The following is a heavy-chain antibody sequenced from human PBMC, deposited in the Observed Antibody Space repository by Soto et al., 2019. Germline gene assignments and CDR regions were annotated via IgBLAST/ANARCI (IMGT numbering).Heavy chain of an antibody. CDR2: IIPIFGTA. Sequence: GASVKVSCKASGGTFSSYAISWVRQAPGQGLEWMGGIIPIFGTANYAQKFQGRVTITADESTSTAYMELSSLRSEDTAVYYCAREVGIAVAGTGWFDPWGQGTLVTVSS. J-gene: IGHJ5*02. D-gene: IGHD6-19*01. V-gene: IGHV1-69*13. CDR1: GGTFSSYA. CDR3: AREVGIAVAGTGWFDP.